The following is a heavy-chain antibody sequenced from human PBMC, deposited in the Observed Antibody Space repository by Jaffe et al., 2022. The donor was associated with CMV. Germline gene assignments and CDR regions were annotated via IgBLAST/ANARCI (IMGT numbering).Heavy chain of an antibody. V-gene: IGHV3-23*01. CDR1: GFTFSSYA. CDR3: AKVFLCSSYERGICVWRDFDY. D-gene: IGHD6-13*01. Sequence: EVQLLESGGGLVQPGGSLRLSCAASGFTFSSYAMSWVRQAPGKGLEWVSAISGSGGSTYYADSVKGRFTISRDNSKNTLYLQMNSLRAEDTAVYYCAKVFLCSSYERGICVWRDFDYWGQGTLVTVSS. CDR2: ISGSGGST. J-gene: IGHJ4*02.